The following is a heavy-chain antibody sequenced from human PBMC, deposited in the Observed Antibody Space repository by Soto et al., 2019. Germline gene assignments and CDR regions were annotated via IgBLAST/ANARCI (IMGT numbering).Heavy chain of an antibody. CDR2: ISGSGGST. D-gene: IGHD2-15*01. J-gene: IGHJ6*02. CDR1: GFTFRSYA. CDR3: ARESVVLAAKVYYGMDV. Sequence: GGSLRLSCAASGFTFRSYAMSWVRQAPGKGLEWVSAISGSGGSTYYADSVKGRFTISRDNAKNSLYLQMNRLRDEDTAVYYCARESVVLAAKVYYGMDVWGQGTTVTVSS. V-gene: IGHV3-23*01.